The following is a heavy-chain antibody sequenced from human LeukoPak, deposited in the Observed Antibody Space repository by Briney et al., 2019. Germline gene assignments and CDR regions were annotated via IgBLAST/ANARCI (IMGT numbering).Heavy chain of an antibody. Sequence: GGSLRLSCAASGFTFSSYAMSWVRQAPGKGLEWVSAISGSGGSTYYADSVKGRFTISRDNSKNTLYLQMNSLRAEDTAVYYCAKDYSWFGELPTFDYWGQGTLVTVSS. CDR1: GFTFSSYA. CDR3: AKDYSWFGELPTFDY. CDR2: ISGSGGST. J-gene: IGHJ4*02. V-gene: IGHV3-23*01. D-gene: IGHD3-10*01.